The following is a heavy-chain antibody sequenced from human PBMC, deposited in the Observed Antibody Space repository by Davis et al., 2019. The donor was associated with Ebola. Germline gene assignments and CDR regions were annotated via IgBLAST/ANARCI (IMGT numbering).Heavy chain of an antibody. J-gene: IGHJ6*02. V-gene: IGHV1-3*01. CDR2: INAGNGNT. CDR1: GYTFTRFA. CDR3: AGNSVTTSLDYYGMDV. D-gene: IGHD4-17*01. Sequence: AASVKVSCKASGYTFTRFAIHWVRQAPGQRLEWMGWINAGNGNTIYSQNFQGRVTITRDTSASTVYMELSSLRSEDTAVYYCAGNSVTTSLDYYGMDVWGQGTTVTVSS.